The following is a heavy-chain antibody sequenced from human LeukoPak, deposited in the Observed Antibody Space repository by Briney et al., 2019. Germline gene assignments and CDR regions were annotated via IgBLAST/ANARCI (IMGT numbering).Heavy chain of an antibody. CDR2: ISWNSGSI. D-gene: IGHD3-22*01. CDR1: GFTFDDYA. V-gene: IGHV3-9*01. CDR3: AKQSHYDSSGYSDY. J-gene: IGHJ4*02. Sequence: GRSLRLSCAASGFTFDDYAMHWVRQAPGKGLEWVSGISWNSGSIGYADSVKGRFTISRDNAKNSLYLQMNSLRAEDTALYYCAKQSHYDSSGYSDYWGQGTLVTVSS.